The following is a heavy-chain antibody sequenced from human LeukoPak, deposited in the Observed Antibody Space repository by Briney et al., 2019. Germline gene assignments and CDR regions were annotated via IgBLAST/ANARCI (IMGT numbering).Heavy chain of an antibody. Sequence: GGSLRLSCEASGFTFSSYWMSWVRQAPGTGLEWVANIKQDGSEKYYVDSVKGRFTISRDNAKNSLYLQMNSLRVEDTAVYHCARDLRGEYSGGPLGYWGQGTLVTVSS. CDR2: IKQDGSEK. D-gene: IGHD1-26*01. V-gene: IGHV3-7*01. CDR1: GFTFSSYW. J-gene: IGHJ4*02. CDR3: ARDLRGEYSGGPLGY.